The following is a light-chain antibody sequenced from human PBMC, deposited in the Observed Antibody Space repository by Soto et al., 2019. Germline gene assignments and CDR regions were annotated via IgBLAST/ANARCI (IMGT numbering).Light chain of an antibody. V-gene: IGKV3-15*01. CDR2: GAS. J-gene: IGKJ2*01. CDR3: QQYNNWPPYT. CDR1: QSVRSN. Sequence: EIVMTQSPATLSVSPGERATLSCRASQSVRSNLAWYQQKPGQAPRLLIYGASTRATGISARFSGSGSGTEFTLTISSLQSEDFAVYYCQQYNNWPPYTFGQGNKLEIK.